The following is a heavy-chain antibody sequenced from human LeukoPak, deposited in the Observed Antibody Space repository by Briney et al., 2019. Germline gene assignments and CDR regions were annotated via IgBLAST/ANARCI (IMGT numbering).Heavy chain of an antibody. D-gene: IGHD3-3*01. CDR3: ARTPYDFWRWFDP. Sequence: SETLSLTCTVSGGSISSSSYYWGWIRQPPGKGLEWIGSIYYSGSTYYNPSLKSRVTISVDTSKNQFSLKLSSVTAADTAVYYCARTPYDFWRWFDPWGQGTLVTVPS. V-gene: IGHV4-39*01. CDR2: IYYSGST. J-gene: IGHJ5*02. CDR1: GGSISSSSYY.